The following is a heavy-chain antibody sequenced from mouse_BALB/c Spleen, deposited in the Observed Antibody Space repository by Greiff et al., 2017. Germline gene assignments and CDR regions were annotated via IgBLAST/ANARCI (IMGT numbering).Heavy chain of an antibody. D-gene: IGHD2-2*01. V-gene: IGHV3-8*02. CDR2: ISYSGST. CDR1: GDSITSGY. J-gene: IGHJ3*01. CDR3: ARSRYGYDGAWFAY. Sequence: EVKLVESGPSLVKPSQTLSLTCSVTGDSITSGYWNWIRKFPGNKLEYMGYISYSGSTYYNPSLKSRISITRDTSKNQYYLQLNSVTTEDTATYYCARSRYGYDGAWFAYWGQGTLVTVSA.